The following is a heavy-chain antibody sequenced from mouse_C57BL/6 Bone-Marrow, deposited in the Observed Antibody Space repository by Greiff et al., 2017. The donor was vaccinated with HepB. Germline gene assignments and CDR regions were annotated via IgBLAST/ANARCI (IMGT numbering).Heavy chain of an antibody. CDR3: AREGGTGSFDY. J-gene: IGHJ2*01. V-gene: IGHV5-4*01. CDR2: ISDGGSYT. Sequence: EVQGVESGGGLVKPGGSLKLSCAASGFTFSSYAMSWVCQTPEKRLEWVATISDGGSYTYYPDNVKGRITIARDNAKNNLYLQMSHLKSEDTAMYYCAREGGTGSFDYWGQGTTLTVSS. CDR1: GFTFSSYA. D-gene: IGHD4-1*01.